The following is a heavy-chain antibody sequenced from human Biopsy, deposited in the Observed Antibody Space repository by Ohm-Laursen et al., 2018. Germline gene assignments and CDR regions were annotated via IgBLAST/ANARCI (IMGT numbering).Heavy chain of an antibody. CDR2: IWYDGTNE. CDR3: ARGLSSGWYGYFDV. V-gene: IGHV3-33*04. J-gene: IGHJ2*01. CDR1: GFTFGHYA. Sequence: FPRLSCSASGFTFGHYAMHWVRQAPGKGLVWISLIWYDGTNEDYADSVKGRFTISRDNSKNTLYLQINTLTLEDTAFYYCARGLSSGWYGYFDVWGRGTLVTVSS. D-gene: IGHD6-19*01.